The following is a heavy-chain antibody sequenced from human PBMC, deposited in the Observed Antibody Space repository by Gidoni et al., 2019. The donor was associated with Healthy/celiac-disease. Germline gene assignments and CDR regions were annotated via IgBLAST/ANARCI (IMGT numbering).Heavy chain of an antibody. CDR3: VGRTEWELLTGFDY. D-gene: IGHD1-26*01. CDR2: ISGSGGST. CDR1: GFPFSSYA. J-gene: IGHJ4*02. V-gene: IGHV3-23*01. Sequence: EVQLLESGGGLVQPGGSLRLSCAASGFPFSSYAMSWVRQAPGKGLEWVSAISGSGGSTYYADSVKGRFTISRDNPKNTLYLQMNSLRAEDTAVYYCVGRTEWELLTGFDYWGQGTLVTVSS.